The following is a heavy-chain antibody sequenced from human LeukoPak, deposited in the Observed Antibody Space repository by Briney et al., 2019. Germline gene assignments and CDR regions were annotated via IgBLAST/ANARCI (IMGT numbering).Heavy chain of an antibody. CDR2: FSAYNGNT. Sequence: ASVKVSCKASGYTFTSYGISWVRQAPGQGLEWMGWFSAYNGNTNYAQKLQGRVTMTTDTSTSTAYMELWSRRSDDTAVYYCARDRCSSTSCYRFWLDPWGQGTPVTVSS. V-gene: IGHV1-18*01. CDR3: ARDRCSSTSCYRFWLDP. D-gene: IGHD2-2*02. CDR1: GYTFTSYG. J-gene: IGHJ5*02.